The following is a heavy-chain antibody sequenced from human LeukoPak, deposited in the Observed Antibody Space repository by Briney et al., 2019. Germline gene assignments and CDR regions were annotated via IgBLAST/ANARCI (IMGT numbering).Heavy chain of an antibody. V-gene: IGHV4-59*01. CDR3: ARDRSGRIKENWFDP. D-gene: IGHD2-15*01. Sequence: SETLSLTCTVSGGSISSYYWSWIRQPPGKGLGWIGYIYYSGSTNYNPSLKSRVTISVDTSKNQFSLKLSSVTAADTAVSYCARDRSGRIKENWFDPWGQGTLVTVSS. CDR2: IYYSGST. J-gene: IGHJ5*02. CDR1: GGSISSYY.